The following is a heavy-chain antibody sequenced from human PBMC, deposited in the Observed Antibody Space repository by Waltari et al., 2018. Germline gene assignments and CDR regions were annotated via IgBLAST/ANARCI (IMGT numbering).Heavy chain of an antibody. Sequence: QVQLQESGPGLVRPSETLSLNCTVSGGSISSSNYFWAWVRQPPGKGLEWIGSIHYSEITYYNPSLKSRVTISGDTSKNQFSLNLSSVTAADSAVYYCARSTGIPTGHYMDVWGKGTTVTISS. CDR3: ARSTGIPTGHYMDV. CDR2: IHYSEIT. J-gene: IGHJ6*03. V-gene: IGHV4-39*07. CDR1: GGSISSSNYF. D-gene: IGHD1-1*01.